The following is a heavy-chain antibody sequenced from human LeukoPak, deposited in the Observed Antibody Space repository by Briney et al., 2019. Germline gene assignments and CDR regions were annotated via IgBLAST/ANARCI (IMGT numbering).Heavy chain of an antibody. CDR1: GGSISYYY. CDR3: ATSGVYPLRAFDI. D-gene: IGHD2-8*01. V-gene: IGHV4-59*08. CDR2: VYYRGTT. J-gene: IGHJ3*02. Sequence: PSEALSLTCAVSGGSISYYYWSWIRRPPGKGLEWIGYVYYRGTTNYSPSLQSRVTMSVDTPRTHFSLKLSPVTAADTAVYYCATSGVYPLRAFDIWGQGTIVTVSS.